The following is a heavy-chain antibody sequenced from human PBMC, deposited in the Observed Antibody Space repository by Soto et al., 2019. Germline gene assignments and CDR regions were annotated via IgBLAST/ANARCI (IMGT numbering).Heavy chain of an antibody. D-gene: IGHD3-10*01. CDR2: INAGNGNT. CDR1: GYTFTSYA. CDR3: ARDGPMVRGVIVDYYGMDV. V-gene: IGHV1-3*01. J-gene: IGHJ6*02. Sequence: QVQLVQSGAEVKKPGASVKVSCKASGYTFTSYAMHCVRQAPGQRLEWMGWINAGNGNTKYSQKFQGRVTITRDPSESPAYMALSSLRSEDTAVYSCARDGPMVRGVIVDYYGMDVWGQGTTVTVSS.